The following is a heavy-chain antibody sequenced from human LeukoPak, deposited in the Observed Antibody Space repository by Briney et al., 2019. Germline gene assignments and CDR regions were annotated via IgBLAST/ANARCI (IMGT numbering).Heavy chain of an antibody. CDR2: IYTGDRT. V-gene: IGHV3-66*04. Sequence: GGSLRLSCAVSGYTVSSHYMSWVRQAPGKGLEWVAVIYTGDRTYYADSVKGRFTISRDNSKNTLYLQMNSLRAEDTAIYYCARHDWFDPWGQGTLVTVSS. J-gene: IGHJ5*02. CDR3: ARHDWFDP. CDR1: GYTVSSHY.